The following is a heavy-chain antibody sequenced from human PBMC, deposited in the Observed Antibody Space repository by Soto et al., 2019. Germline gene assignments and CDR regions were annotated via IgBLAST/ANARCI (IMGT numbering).Heavy chain of an antibody. J-gene: IGHJ4*02. CDR3: ARRQGVAATRYSV. D-gene: IGHD2-15*01. V-gene: IGHV4-34*01. CDR1: GGSFSGYY. Sequence: QVQLQQWGAGLLKPSETLSLTCAVYGGSFSGYYWSWIRQPPGKGLEWIGEINHSGSTNYNPSLNSRVTISVDTSKNQCSLKLSSVTAADTAVYYCARRQGVAATRYSVWGQGTLVTVSS. CDR2: INHSGST.